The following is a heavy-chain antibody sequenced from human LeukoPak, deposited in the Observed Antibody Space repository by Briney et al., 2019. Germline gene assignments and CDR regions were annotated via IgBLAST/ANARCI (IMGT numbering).Heavy chain of an antibody. CDR2: INPNSGGT. CDR3: ARETAGIAVAGYLDY. D-gene: IGHD6-19*01. CDR1: GYTFTGYY. V-gene: IGHV1-2*02. J-gene: IGHJ4*02. Sequence: ASVKVSCKASGYTFTGYYMHWVRQAPGQGLEWMGWINPNSGGTNYAQKFQGRVTMTRDTSINTAYMELSRLRSDDTAVYCCARETAGIAVAGYLDYWGQGTLVTVSS.